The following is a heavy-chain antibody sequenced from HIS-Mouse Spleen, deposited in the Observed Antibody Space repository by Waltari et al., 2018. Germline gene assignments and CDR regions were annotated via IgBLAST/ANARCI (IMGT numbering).Heavy chain of an antibody. Sequence: QVQLVESGGGVVQPGRSLRLSCAASGLTFSSYGMPWVRPGPGKGLEGGGVVWLDAGTKDYADALKGRFTISRDNSKNTLYLQMNSLRAEDTAVYYCAKDGIAVAGSAFDIWGQGTMVTVSS. CDR3: AKDGIAVAGSAFDI. J-gene: IGHJ3*02. D-gene: IGHD6-19*01. CDR1: GLTFSSYG. V-gene: IGHV3-33*06. CDR2: VWLDAGTK.